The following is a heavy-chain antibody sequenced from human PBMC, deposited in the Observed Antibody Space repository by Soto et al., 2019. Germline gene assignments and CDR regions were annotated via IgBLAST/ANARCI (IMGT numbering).Heavy chain of an antibody. Sequence: EVQLVQSGAEVKKPGESLKISCKGSGYSFTSYWIGWVRQMPGKGLEWMGIIYPGDSDTRYSPSFQGQVTISADKSMSTAYLQWSSLKAADTAMYYCARTPSGDFWSGPGYRLWFDPWGQGTLVTVSS. CDR2: IYPGDSDT. CDR1: GYSFTSYW. J-gene: IGHJ5*02. D-gene: IGHD3-3*01. CDR3: ARTPSGDFWSGPGYRLWFDP. V-gene: IGHV5-51*01.